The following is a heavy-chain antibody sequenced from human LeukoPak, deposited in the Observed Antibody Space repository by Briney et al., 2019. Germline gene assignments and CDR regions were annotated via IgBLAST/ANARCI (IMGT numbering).Heavy chain of an antibody. CDR2: MYYSGST. V-gene: IGHV4-59*01. D-gene: IGHD3-10*01. CDR1: GVSITNYY. Sequence: SETLSLTCTVSGVSITNYYWSWIRQPPGRGLEWIGNMYYSGSTNYNPSLKSRATISVDTSKNQFSLKLSSVTAADTAVYYCARDEGTWWFDPWGQGTLVTVSS. J-gene: IGHJ5*02. CDR3: ARDEGTWWFDP.